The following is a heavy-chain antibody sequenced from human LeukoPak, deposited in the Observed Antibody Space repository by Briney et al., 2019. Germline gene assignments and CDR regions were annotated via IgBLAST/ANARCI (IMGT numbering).Heavy chain of an antibody. J-gene: IGHJ4*02. V-gene: IGHV3-73*01. CDR2: IRSKANSYAT. CDR1: GFTFSGSA. D-gene: IGHD3-10*01. Sequence: GGSLRLSCAASGFTFSGSAMHWVRQASGKGLEWVGRIRSKANSYATAYAASVKGRFTISRDDSKNTAYLQMNSLKTEDTAVYYCIGGFGEVLSEYYFDYWGQGTLVTVSS. CDR3: IGGFGEVLSEYYFDY.